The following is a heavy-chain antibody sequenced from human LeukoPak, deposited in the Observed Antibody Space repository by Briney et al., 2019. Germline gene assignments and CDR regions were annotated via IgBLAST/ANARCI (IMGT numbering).Heavy chain of an antibody. V-gene: IGHV4-59*01. J-gene: IGHJ3*02. CDR1: GGSLSSYY. CDR3: ARELVAPGHAFDI. D-gene: IGHD5-12*01. CDR2: IYYSGST. Sequence: SETLSLTCTVSGGSLSSYYWSWIRQPPGKGLEWIGYIYYSGSTNCNPSLKSRVTISVDTSKNQFSLKLSSVTAADTAVYYCARELVAPGHAFDIWGQGTMVTVSS.